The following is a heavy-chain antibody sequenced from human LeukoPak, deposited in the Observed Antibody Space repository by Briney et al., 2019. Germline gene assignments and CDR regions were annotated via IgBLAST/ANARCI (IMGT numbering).Heavy chain of an antibody. CDR1: GFIFSAYS. V-gene: IGHV3-21*01. J-gene: IGHJ4*02. CDR2: ISGSSSYM. CDR3: AEAYYDSSGYSYYFDY. D-gene: IGHD3-22*01. Sequence: PGGSLRLSCAASGFIFSAYSMNWVRQAPGKGLEWVSSISGSSSYMFYADSVKGRFTISRDNAKNSLYLQMNSLRAEDTAVYYCAEAYYDSSGYSYYFDYWGQGTLVTVSS.